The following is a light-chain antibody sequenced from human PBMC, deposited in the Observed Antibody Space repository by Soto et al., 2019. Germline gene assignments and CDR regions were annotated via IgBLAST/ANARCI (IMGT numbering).Light chain of an antibody. J-gene: IGKJ3*01. Sequence: DIQITQSPSSVSASVGDRVTITCRASQSISNYLNWYQQNPGKAPKLLIYAASSLQSGVPSRFSGSGSGTDFTLTISSLEPEDFAVYYCQQRSNWPPVFGPGTKVDIK. V-gene: IGKV1-39*01. CDR1: QSISNY. CDR2: AAS. CDR3: QQRSNWPPV.